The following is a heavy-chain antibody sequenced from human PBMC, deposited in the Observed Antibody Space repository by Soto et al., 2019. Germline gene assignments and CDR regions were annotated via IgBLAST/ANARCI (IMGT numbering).Heavy chain of an antibody. D-gene: IGHD2-15*01. J-gene: IGHJ4*02. Sequence: PVGSLRLSCSASGFTFNNYAMAWVRQAPGEGLEWVSGISGSGATPYYADSVKGRFTISRDNSKNTLFLQMNSLSAEDTAVYFCAKAGYCTGVSCYFYYFDSWGQGTLVTVSS. V-gene: IGHV3-23*01. CDR3: AKAGYCTGVSCYFYYFDS. CDR2: ISGSGATP. CDR1: GFTFNNYA.